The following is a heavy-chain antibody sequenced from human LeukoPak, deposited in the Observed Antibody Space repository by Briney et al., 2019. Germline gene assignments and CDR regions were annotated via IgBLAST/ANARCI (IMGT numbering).Heavy chain of an antibody. CDR3: VKGEDYGDETDY. D-gene: IGHD4-17*01. CDR1: GFTFSSYA. Sequence: PGGSLRPSCSAPGFTFSSYAMHWVRQAPGKGLEYVSAISSNGGSTYYADSVKGRFTISRDNSKNTLYLQMSSLRAEDTAVYYCVKGEDYGDETDYWGQGTLVTVSS. J-gene: IGHJ4*02. CDR2: ISSNGGST. V-gene: IGHV3-64D*06.